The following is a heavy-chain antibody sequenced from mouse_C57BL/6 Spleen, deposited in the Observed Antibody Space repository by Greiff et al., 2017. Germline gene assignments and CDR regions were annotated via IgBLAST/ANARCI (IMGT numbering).Heavy chain of an antibody. CDR2: IWWNDDK. D-gene: IGHD1-1*01. V-gene: IGHV8-5*01. CDR1: GFSLSTSNMG. J-gene: IGHJ2*01. Sequence: LKESGPGILQPSQTLSLTCSFSGFSLSTSNMGIGWIRQPSGKGLEWLAHIWWNDDKYYNPSLKRRLTISKDTSNNQVFLKITSVDTAVTATYYCAQTHYYGSSFDYWGQGTTLTVSS. CDR3: AQTHYYGSSFDY.